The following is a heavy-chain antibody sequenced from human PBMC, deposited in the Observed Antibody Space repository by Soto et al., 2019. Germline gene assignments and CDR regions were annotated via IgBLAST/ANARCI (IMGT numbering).Heavy chain of an antibody. CDR2: INPGGDST. J-gene: IGHJ4*02. CDR1: GYTLTNYY. Sequence: VQVGAEVTKPGASVKVSCKASGYTLTNYYMHWVRQAPGQGLEWMGMINPGGDSTTYAQKFHGSVTMTRDTSTSMVYMELSSLTSDDTAIYYCASGNLGKWGQGTLVTVSS. V-gene: IGHV1-46*03. D-gene: IGHD1-1*01. CDR3: ASGNLGK.